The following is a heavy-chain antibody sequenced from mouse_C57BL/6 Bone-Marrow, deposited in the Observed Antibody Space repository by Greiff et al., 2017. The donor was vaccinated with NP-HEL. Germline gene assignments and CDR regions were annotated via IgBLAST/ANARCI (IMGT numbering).Heavy chain of an antibody. J-gene: IGHJ2*01. D-gene: IGHD3-1*01. V-gene: IGHV1-81*01. CDR2: IYPRSGNT. CDR1: GYTFTSYG. Sequence: QVQLQQSGAELARPGASVKLSCKASGYTFTSYGISWVKQRTGQGLEWIGEIYPRSGNTYYNEKFKGKATLTADKSSSTAYMELRSLTSEDSAVYFCARIRARDYWGQGTTLTVSS. CDR3: ARIRARDY.